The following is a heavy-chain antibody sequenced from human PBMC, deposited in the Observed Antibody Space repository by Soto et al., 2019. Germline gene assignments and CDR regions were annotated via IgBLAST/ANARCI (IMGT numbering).Heavy chain of an antibody. D-gene: IGHD4-17*01. CDR3: AKGATVVSVNDY. Sequence: PGWSLRLSCAVSGFTFSTYAMSWVRQAPGKGLEWVSTISGNGAYTYYADSVKGRFTISRDNSKYTLYLQMNSLRAEDTAVYYCAKGATVVSVNDYWGHGILVTVSS. J-gene: IGHJ4*01. V-gene: IGHV3-23*01. CDR1: GFTFSTYA. CDR2: ISGNGAYT.